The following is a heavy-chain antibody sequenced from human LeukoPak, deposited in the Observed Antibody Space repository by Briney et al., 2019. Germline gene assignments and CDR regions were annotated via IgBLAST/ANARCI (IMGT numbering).Heavy chain of an antibody. D-gene: IGHD3-10*01. CDR2: IYYSAST. CDR3: ARGPLYGSASYYFDY. Sequence: SETLSLTCTVSGGSISSYYWSWIRQPPGKGLKWIGYIYYSASTNYNPSLKSRVTISVDTSKNQFSLKLSSVTAADTAVFYCARGPLYGSASYYFDYWGQGTLVTVSS. CDR1: GGSISSYY. V-gene: IGHV4-59*08. J-gene: IGHJ4*02.